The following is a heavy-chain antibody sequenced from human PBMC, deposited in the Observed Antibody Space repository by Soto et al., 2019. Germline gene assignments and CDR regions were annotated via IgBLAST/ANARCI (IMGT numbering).Heavy chain of an antibody. J-gene: IGHJ2*01. CDR3: ARPLWRDDYNWGYFDL. V-gene: IGHV3-30-3*01. D-gene: IGHD4-4*01. CDR1: GFTFSSYA. CDR2: ISYAGSNK. Sequence: QVQLVESGGGVVQPGRSLRLSCAASGFTFSSYAMHWVRQAPGKGLEWVAVISYAGSNKFYADSVKGRFTISRDNSKNTLYLQMNGLRAEDTAVYYCARPLWRDDYNWGYFDLWGRGTLVTVSS.